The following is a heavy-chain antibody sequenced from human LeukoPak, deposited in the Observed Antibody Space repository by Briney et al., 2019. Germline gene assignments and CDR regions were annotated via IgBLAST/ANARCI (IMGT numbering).Heavy chain of an antibody. CDR3: ATDASGDYLNH. CDR1: GYIFTELS. CDR2: FNPEDGET. V-gene: IGHV1-24*01. Sequence: ASVKVSCKVSGYIFTELSMHWVRQAPGKGLEWMGGFNPEDGETFYAQKFQGRVTMSEDTSTDTAYMELSSLSYDDTAVYYCATDASGDYLNHWGQGTLVTVSS. D-gene: IGHD4-17*01. J-gene: IGHJ4*02.